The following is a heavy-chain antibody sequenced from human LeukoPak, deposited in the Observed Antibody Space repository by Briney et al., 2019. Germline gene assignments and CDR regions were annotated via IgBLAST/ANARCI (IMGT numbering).Heavy chain of an antibody. CDR3: ARDLGTGAFDI. Sequence: PGGSLRLSCAVSGFIFSSHEMNGVRQAPGKGLEWASYISSSGSTKHYADSVKGRFTISRDNAKNSLYLQMNSLRAEDTAVYYCARDLGTGAFDIWGQGTMVTVSS. V-gene: IGHV3-48*03. J-gene: IGHJ3*02. CDR1: GFIFSSHE. D-gene: IGHD7-27*01. CDR2: ISSSGSTK.